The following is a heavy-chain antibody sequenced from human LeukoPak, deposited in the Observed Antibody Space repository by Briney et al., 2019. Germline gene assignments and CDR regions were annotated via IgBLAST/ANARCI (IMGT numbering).Heavy chain of an antibody. CDR2: ISGGGGST. CDR1: GFTFSNHA. CDR3: AKQYYSDSSGYLGSLNY. V-gene: IGHV3-23*01. D-gene: IGHD3-22*01. Sequence: GGSLRLSCAASGFTFSNHAMSWVRQAPGKGLEWVSAISGGGGSTYYADSVRGRFTISRDNSKNTVYLQMNSLRAEDTAVYYCAKQYYSDSSGYLGSLNYWGQGTLVTVSS. J-gene: IGHJ4*02.